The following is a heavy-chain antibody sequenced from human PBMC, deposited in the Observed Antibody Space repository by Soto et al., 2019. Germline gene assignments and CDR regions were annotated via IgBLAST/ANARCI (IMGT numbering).Heavy chain of an antibody. J-gene: IGHJ5*02. Sequence: GSLRLSCEASGFTFGDSYMAWIRQAPGEGLEWISYISSSSTYIKYADSVKGRFTISRDNAKNSLYLQMTNLRVGDTAVYYCARDPAITGTLFDPRGQGTLVTVSS. D-gene: IGHD1-20*01. CDR1: GFTFGDSY. CDR3: ARDPAITGTLFDP. V-gene: IGHV3-11*06. CDR2: ISSSSTYI.